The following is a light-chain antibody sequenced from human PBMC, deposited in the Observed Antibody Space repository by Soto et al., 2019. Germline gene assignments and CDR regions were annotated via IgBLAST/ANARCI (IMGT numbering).Light chain of an antibody. CDR2: DNN. CDR3: GTWDSSLSAYV. V-gene: IGLV1-51*01. J-gene: IGLJ1*01. CDR1: SSNIGNNY. Sequence: QSVLTQPPSVSAAPGQKVTISCSGSSSNIGNNYVSWYQQLPGTAPKLLIYDNNKRPSGIPDRFSGSKSGTSATLGITGLQTGDEADYYCGTWDSSLSAYVFGTWTTLTVL.